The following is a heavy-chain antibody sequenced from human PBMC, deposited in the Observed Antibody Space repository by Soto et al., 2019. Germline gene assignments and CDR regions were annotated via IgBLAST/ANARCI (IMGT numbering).Heavy chain of an antibody. CDR3: ASGSSGYYNFDY. V-gene: IGHV3-21*01. CDR2: ISSSSSYI. Sequence: GGSLRLSCAASGFTFSSYSMNWVRQAPGKGLEWVSSISSSSSYIYYADSVKGRFTISRDNAKNSLYLQMNSLRAEDTAVYYCASGSSGYYNFDYWGQGTLVTVSS. CDR1: GFTFSSYS. D-gene: IGHD3-22*01. J-gene: IGHJ4*02.